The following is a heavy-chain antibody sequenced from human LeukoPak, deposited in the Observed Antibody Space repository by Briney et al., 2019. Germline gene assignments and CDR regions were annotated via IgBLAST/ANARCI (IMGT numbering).Heavy chain of an antibody. CDR3: SKDDYSGYVHAFDI. D-gene: IGHD5-12*01. CDR1: GFTVSSNY. Sequence: GGSLRLSCAASGFTVSSNYMSWVRQAPGKGLEGVAVIYSGGSTYYADSVKGRFTLSTENFKNPLYLQMNSLRAEDTAVYYCSKDDYSGYVHAFDIWGQGTMVTVSS. V-gene: IGHV3-53*01. CDR2: IYSGGST. J-gene: IGHJ3*02.